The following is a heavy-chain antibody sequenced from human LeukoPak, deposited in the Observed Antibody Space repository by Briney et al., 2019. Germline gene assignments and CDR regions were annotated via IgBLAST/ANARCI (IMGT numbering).Heavy chain of an antibody. Sequence: PSETLSLTCTVSGGSISSSSYYWGWIRQPPGKGLEWIGSIYYSGSTYYNPSLKSRVTISVDTSKNQFSLKLSSVTAADTAVYYCARGGIAAAGDAFDIWGQGTMVTVSS. CDR2: IYYSGST. J-gene: IGHJ3*02. D-gene: IGHD6-13*01. CDR3: ARGGIAAAGDAFDI. CDR1: GGSISSSSYY. V-gene: IGHV4-39*01.